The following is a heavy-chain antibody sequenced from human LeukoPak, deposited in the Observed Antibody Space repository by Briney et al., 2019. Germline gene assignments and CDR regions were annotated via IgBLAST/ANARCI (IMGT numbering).Heavy chain of an antibody. CDR2: IYSGGST. CDR3: GRDSGYYGLAFDY. D-gene: IGHD3-22*01. V-gene: IGHV3-53*01. J-gene: IGHJ4*02. CDR1: GFTVSSNY. Sequence: GGSLRLSCAASGFTVSSNYMSWVRQAPGKGLEWVSVIYSGGSTYYADSVKGRFTISRDNAKNSLYLQMNSLRAEDTAVYYCGRDSGYYGLAFDYWGQGTLVTVSS.